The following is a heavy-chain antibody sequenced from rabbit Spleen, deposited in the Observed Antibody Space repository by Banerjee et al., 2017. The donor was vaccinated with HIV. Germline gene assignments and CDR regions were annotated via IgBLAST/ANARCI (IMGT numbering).Heavy chain of an antibody. CDR1: GFSFSSRYY. Sequence: QEQLVESGGGLVQPGASLTLTCTASGFSFSSRYYMCWVRQAPGKGLEWIACIDTNDGDTDYANWAKGRFTVSKTSSTTVDLKMNSLTAADTATYFCARDKELDIWGYEFDLWGQGTLVTVS. CDR3: ARDKELDIWGYEFDL. CDR2: IDTNDGDT. J-gene: IGHJ4*01. V-gene: IGHV1S45*01. D-gene: IGHD3-1*01.